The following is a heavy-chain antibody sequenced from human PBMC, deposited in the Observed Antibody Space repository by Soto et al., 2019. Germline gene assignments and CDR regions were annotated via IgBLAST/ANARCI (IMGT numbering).Heavy chain of an antibody. Sequence: PSETLSLTCTVSGGSISSYYWSWIRQPPGKGLEWIGYIYYSGSTNYNPSLKSRVTISVDKSKNQFSLKLSSVTAADTAVYYCARFSAVPPYYFXYWGQGTLVTAPQ. CDR3: ARFSAVPPYYFXY. CDR1: GGSISSYY. J-gene: IGHJ4*02. V-gene: IGHV4-59*12. CDR2: IYYSGST.